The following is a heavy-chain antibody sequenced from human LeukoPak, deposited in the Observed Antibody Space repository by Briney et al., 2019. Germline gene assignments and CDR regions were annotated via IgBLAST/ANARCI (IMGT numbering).Heavy chain of an antibody. CDR1: GFTFSDYG. Sequence: GRSLRLSCAASGFTFSDYGIHWVRQAPGKGLEWVSYISSSSSHIYYADSVKGRFTISRDNAQNSLYLQMNSLRAEDTAVYYCARDRNAFDIWGQGTMVTVSS. CDR2: ISSSSSHI. CDR3: ARDRNAFDI. V-gene: IGHV3-21*05. J-gene: IGHJ3*02.